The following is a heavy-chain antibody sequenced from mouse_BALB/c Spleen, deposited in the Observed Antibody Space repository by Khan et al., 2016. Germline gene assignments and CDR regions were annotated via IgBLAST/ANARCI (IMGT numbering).Heavy chain of an antibody. J-gene: IGHJ1*01. CDR3: ARVRSYYRYDSWYFDV. Sequence: QVTLKESGPGILQPSQTLSLTCSFSGFSLSTYGIGVGWIRQPSGKGLEWLAHIWWNDNKYHNTSLKSRLTISKDTSNTQVFLKIASVDTADTATYYCARVRSYYRYDSWYFDVWGGGTTVTVSA. V-gene: IGHV8-11*01. D-gene: IGHD2-14*01. CDR2: IWWNDNK. CDR1: GFSLSTYGIG.